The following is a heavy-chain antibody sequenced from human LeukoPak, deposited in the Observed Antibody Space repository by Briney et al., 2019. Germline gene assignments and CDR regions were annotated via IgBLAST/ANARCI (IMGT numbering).Heavy chain of an antibody. Sequence: GGSLRLSCAASGFTFSSYAMSWVRQAPGKGLEWVSAISGSGGSTYYADSVKGRFTISRDNSKNTLYLQMNSLRAEDTAVYYCAKGGRAYSSGYADAFDIWGQGTMVTVSS. CDR2: ISGSGGST. J-gene: IGHJ3*02. D-gene: IGHD3-22*01. V-gene: IGHV3-23*01. CDR1: GFTFSSYA. CDR3: AKGGRAYSSGYADAFDI.